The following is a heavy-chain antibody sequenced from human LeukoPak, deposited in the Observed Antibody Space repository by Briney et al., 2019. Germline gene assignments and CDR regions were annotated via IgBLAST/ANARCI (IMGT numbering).Heavy chain of an antibody. J-gene: IGHJ4*02. Sequence: GGSLRLSCSASGFTFTSYVMSWVRQAPGKGLEWVSSISSSSSYIYYADSVKGRFTISRDNAKNSLYLQMNSLRAEDTAVYYCARDRSELYYYDSSGYYPIGYWGQGTLVTVSS. V-gene: IGHV3-21*01. CDR1: GFTFTSYV. D-gene: IGHD3-22*01. CDR3: ARDRSELYYYDSSGYYPIGY. CDR2: ISSSSSYI.